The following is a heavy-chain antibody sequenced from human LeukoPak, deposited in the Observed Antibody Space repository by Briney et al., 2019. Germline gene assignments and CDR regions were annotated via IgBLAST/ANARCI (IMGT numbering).Heavy chain of an antibody. V-gene: IGHV3-33*06. J-gene: IGHJ4*02. CDR2: ILYDGNNK. Sequence: PGGSLRLFCAPSGFILSHDVMHWVSQDPSEGLEWVAVILYDGNNKYYADSVKGRFTISRDNSKNTLYLQMNSLRAEDTAVYYCAKDGAYWGQGTLVTVSS. CDR3: AKDGAY. D-gene: IGHD3-16*01. CDR1: GFILSHDV.